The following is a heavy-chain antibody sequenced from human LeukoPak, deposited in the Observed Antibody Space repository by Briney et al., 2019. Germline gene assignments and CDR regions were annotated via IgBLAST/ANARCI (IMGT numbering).Heavy chain of an antibody. CDR2: ISPYNGNT. V-gene: IGHV1-18*01. CDR1: GYTFIIYG. D-gene: IGHD1-7*01. Sequence: ASVKVSCKASGYTFIIYGISWGRQAPAQGLEWMGWISPYNGNTRYLQKLQGRVTMTTDTSTSTAYMELRSLTSDDTAVYHCARAGLYNWNYEGTAYFDYWGQGTLVTVSS. J-gene: IGHJ4*02. CDR3: ARAGLYNWNYEGTAYFDY.